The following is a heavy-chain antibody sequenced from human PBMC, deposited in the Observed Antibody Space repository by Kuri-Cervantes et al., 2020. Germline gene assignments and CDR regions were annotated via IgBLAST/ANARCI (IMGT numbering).Heavy chain of an antibody. Sequence: ASVKVSCKASGYTFTSYAMHWVRQAPGQRLEWMGWINGGNGNTKYSQKFQGRVTITRDTSASTAYMELSSLRSEDTAVYYCAITQQRNNAFDIWGQGTMVTVSS. CDR2: INGGNGNT. J-gene: IGHJ3*02. V-gene: IGHV1-3*01. CDR1: GYTFTSYA. CDR3: AITQQRNNAFDI. D-gene: IGHD6-25*01.